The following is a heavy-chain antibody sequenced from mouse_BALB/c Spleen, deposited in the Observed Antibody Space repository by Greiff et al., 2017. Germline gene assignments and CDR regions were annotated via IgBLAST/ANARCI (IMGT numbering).Heavy chain of an antibody. CDR2: ISYSGST. D-gene: IGHD1-2*01. J-gene: IGHJ3*01. Sequence: EVQLVESGPGLVKPSQSLSLTCTVTGYSITSDYAWNWIRQFPGNKLEWMGYISYSGSTSYNPSLKSRISITRDTSKNQFFLQLNSVTTEDTATYYCARGGGSLLRRWFAYWGQGTLVTVSA. CDR3: ARGGGSLLRRWFAY. CDR1: GYSITSDYA. V-gene: IGHV3-2*02.